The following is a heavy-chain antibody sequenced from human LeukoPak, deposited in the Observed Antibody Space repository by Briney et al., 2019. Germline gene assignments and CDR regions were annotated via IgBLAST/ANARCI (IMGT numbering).Heavy chain of an antibody. V-gene: IGHV1-3*01. CDR2: INAGNGNT. J-gene: IGHJ4*02. CDR1: GYTFTRNY. D-gene: IGHD1-26*01. Sequence: ASVKVSCKESGYTFTRNYIHWVRQAPGQRLEWMGWINAGNGNTKYSQKFQGRVTITRDTSASTAYMELSSLRSEDTAVYYCARDPGVGASDYWGQGTLDTVSS. CDR3: ARDPGVGASDY.